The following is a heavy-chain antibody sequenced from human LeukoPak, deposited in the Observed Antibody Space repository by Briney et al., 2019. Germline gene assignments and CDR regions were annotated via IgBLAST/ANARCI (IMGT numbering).Heavy chain of an antibody. D-gene: IGHD3-22*01. V-gene: IGHV1-8*01. CDR2: MNPNSGNT. CDR3: ARDSRNNYYDSSCFDY. Sequence: ASVKVSCKASGYAFTSYDINWVRQATGQGLEWMGWMNPNSGNTGYAQKFQGRVTMARNTSISTVYMELSSLRSEDTAVYYCARDSRNNYYDSSCFDYWGQGTLVTVSS. CDR1: GYAFTSYD. J-gene: IGHJ4*02.